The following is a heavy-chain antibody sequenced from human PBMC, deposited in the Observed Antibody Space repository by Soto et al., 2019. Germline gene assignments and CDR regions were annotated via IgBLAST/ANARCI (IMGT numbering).Heavy chain of an antibody. D-gene: IGHD6-13*01. Sequence: GESLKISCAASGFTFSGSAMHWVRQASGKGLEWVGRIRSKANSYATAYAASVKGRFTISRDDSKNTAYLQMNSLKTEDTAVYYCTSSGQLGTSSGYWGQGTLVTVSS. CDR2: IRSKANSYAT. V-gene: IGHV3-73*01. CDR3: TSSGQLGTSSGY. CDR1: GFTFSGSA. J-gene: IGHJ4*02.